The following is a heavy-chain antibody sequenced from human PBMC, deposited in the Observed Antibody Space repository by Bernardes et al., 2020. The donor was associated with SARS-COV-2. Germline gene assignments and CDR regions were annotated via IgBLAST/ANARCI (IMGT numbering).Heavy chain of an antibody. CDR1: GFTFTNYV. V-gene: IGHV3-23*01. Sequence: GSLRLSCAASGFTFTNYVMACVRQAPGEGLEWISSISRGGDDTPYSDPVKGRFTISRDNSKNTLSLQINSLRAEDTPVYYWAKKRPGRARFNDGGQGVLVTVTT. D-gene: IGHD6-6*01. CDR2: ISRGGDDT. J-gene: IGHJ4*02. CDR3: AKKRPGRARFND.